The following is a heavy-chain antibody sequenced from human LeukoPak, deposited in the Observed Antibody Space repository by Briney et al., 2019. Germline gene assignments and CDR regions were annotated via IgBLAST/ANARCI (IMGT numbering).Heavy chain of an antibody. CDR3: TRERRRDGYNY. CDR1: GFSFSSYD. J-gene: IGHJ4*02. Sequence: PGRSLRLSCAASGFSFSSYDMHWVRQAPGKGLEWIAGISLDGSDKYYTDPVKGRFTISRDNSMNTLYLQMNSLRAEDTAVYHCTRERRRDGYNYWGQGTLVTVSS. V-gene: IGHV3-33*05. CDR2: ISLDGSDK. D-gene: IGHD5-24*01.